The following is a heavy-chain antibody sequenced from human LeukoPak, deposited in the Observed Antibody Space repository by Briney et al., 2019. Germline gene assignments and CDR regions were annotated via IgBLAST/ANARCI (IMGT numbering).Heavy chain of an antibody. V-gene: IGHV3-15*01. J-gene: IGHJ4*02. D-gene: IGHD2-8*01. Sequence: GGSLRLSCAASGCTFSNAWMSWVRQAPGKGLECVGRIKSKSEGGKTDYGAPVKGRFTISRDYSKNTLYLQMNSLKTEDTAVYYCTTGRLYCSNGVCYLPAYWGQGALVTVSS. CDR3: TTGRLYCSNGVCYLPAY. CDR2: IKSKSEGGKT. CDR1: GCTFSNAW.